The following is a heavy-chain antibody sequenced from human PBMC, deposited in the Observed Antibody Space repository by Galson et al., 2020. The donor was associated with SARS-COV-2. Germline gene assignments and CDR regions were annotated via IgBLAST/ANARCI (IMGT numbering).Heavy chain of an antibody. CDR2: INHSGST. CDR1: GGSLGGNY. D-gene: IGHD1-1*01. CDR3: ARKGWKVFYYYYGMDV. V-gene: IGHV4-34*01. Sequence: SETLSLTCAVYGGSLGGNYWSWIRQPPGKGLEWIGEINHSGSTNYNPSLKSRVTISVDTSKNQFSLKVSSVIAADTAVYYCARKGWKVFYYYYGMDVLGQGTTVTVSS. J-gene: IGHJ6*02.